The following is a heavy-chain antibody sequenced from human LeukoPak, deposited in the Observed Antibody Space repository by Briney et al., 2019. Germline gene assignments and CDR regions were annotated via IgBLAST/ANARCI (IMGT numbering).Heavy chain of an antibody. CDR3: ARTPYSGSQFDY. CDR1: GGTFSSYA. Sequence: ASVKVSCKASGGTFSSYAISWVRQAPGQGLEWMGGIIPIFGTANYAQKFQGRVTITTDESTSTAYMELSSLRSEDTAVYYCARTPYSGSQFDYWGQGTLVTVSS. CDR2: IIPIFGTA. V-gene: IGHV1-69*05. J-gene: IGHJ4*02. D-gene: IGHD1-26*01.